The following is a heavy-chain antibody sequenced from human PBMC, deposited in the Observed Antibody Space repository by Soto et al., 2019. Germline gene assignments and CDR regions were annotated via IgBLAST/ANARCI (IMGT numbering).Heavy chain of an antibody. CDR3: AREDDYGYRYINYGLDV. CDR2: ISFDGTKK. CDR1: GFTFNIYA. J-gene: IGHJ6*02. V-gene: IGHV3-30-3*01. Sequence: QAHLVESGGGVVQPGRSLRLSCAASGFTFNIYALHWVRQAPGKGLEWVAVISFDGTKKYYSDSVKGRFTISRDNLKNTLYVQMNNLRVEDAALYFCAREDDYGYRYINYGLDVWGQGTTVTVSS. D-gene: IGHD4-17*01.